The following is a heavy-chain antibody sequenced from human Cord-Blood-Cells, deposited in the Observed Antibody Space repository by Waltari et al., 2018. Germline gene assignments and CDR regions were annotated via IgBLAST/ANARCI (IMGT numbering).Heavy chain of an antibody. D-gene: IGHD6-19*01. CDR3: ARVRGSGWYFDY. V-gene: IGHV1-2*02. J-gene: IGHJ4*02. CDR1: GYTFTGHY. CDR2: INPNSGGT. Sequence: QVQLVQSGVEVKKPGASVTVPCQASGYTFTGHYMHWVRQAPGQGLEWMGWINPNSGGTNYAQKFQGRVTMTRDTSISTAYMELSRLRSDDTAVYYCARVRGSGWYFDYWGQGTLVTVSS.